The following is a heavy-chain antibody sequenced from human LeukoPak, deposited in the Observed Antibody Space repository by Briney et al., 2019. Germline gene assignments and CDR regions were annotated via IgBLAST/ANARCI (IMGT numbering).Heavy chain of an antibody. CDR3: ARGNWNYASFWFEP. V-gene: IGHV4-59*01. D-gene: IGHD1-7*01. J-gene: IGHJ5*02. CDR1: GGSISSYY. Sequence: SETLSLTCTVSGGSISSYYWSWIRQPPGKGLEWIGYISYSGSTNYNPSLTSRVSISVETSKNQFSLKLSSVTAADTAVYYCARGNWNYASFWFEPWGQGTLVTVSS. CDR2: ISYSGST.